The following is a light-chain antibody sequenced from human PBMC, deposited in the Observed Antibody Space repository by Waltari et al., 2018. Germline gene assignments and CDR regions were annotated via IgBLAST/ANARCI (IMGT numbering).Light chain of an antibody. V-gene: IGKV1-12*01. CDR1: HDISSW. CDR2: AAS. Sequence: DIQMTQSPSSVSASVGDRVPITCRASHDISSWLTWYQQKPGKVPTLLIYAASRLQSGVPARVSGSGSGTDFTRTISSLQPEDFATYFCQHAKSFPLTFGGGTKVEIK. CDR3: QHAKSFPLT. J-gene: IGKJ4*01.